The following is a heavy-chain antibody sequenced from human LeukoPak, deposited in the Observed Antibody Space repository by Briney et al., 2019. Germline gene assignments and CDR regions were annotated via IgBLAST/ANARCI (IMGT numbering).Heavy chain of an antibody. CDR1: GFTFSSYG. J-gene: IGHJ4*02. V-gene: IGHV3-33*01. CDR3: ARDRTVTHLDY. CDR2: IWYDASNK. Sequence: GSLRLSCTASGFTFSSYGMHWVRRAPGKGLEWVAVIWYDASNKYYADSVKGRFTISKDSSKNTLYLQMNSLRAEDTAVYYCARDRTVTHLDYWGQGTLVTVSS. D-gene: IGHD2-21*02.